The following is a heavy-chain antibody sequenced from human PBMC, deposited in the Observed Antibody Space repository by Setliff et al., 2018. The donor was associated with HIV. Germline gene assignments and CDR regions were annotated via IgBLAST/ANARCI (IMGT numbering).Heavy chain of an antibody. CDR3: ARQVGEGKWYLDS. CDR2: LSSKGQA. D-gene: IGHD1-26*01. Sequence: PSETLSLTCTVSGGSISRSTHHWAWIRQPPGKGLEWIGALSSKGQAYYNPSLKSRVTISIDTSENLFSLKLSGVTAADTAIYYCARQVGEGKWYLDSWGHGTLVTVSS. V-gene: IGHV4-39*01. CDR1: GGSISRSTHH. J-gene: IGHJ4*01.